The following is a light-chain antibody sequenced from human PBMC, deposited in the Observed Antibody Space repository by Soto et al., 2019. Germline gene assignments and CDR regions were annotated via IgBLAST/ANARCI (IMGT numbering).Light chain of an antibody. CDR1: QSISSW. CDR3: QQSHSIPIT. J-gene: IGKJ5*01. Sequence: DIQMTQSPSTLSASVGDRVTITCRASQSISSWLAWYQQKPGKAPKLLIYDASSLESGVPSRFSGSGSGTEFTLTISSLQPEDFATYYCQQSHSIPITFGQGTRLEIK. V-gene: IGKV1-5*01. CDR2: DAS.